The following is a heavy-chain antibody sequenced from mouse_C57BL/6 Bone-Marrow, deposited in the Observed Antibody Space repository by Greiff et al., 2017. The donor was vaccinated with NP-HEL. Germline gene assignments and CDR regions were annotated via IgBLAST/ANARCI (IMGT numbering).Heavy chain of an antibody. Sequence: EVKLVESGGGLVQPGGSLKLSCAASGFTFSDYGMAWVRQAPRQGPEWVAFISNLAYSIYYADTVTGRFTISRENAKNTLYLEMSSLRSEDTAMYYCARQTPRTVDYAMDYWGQGTSVTVSS. CDR2: ISNLAYSI. D-gene: IGHD1-1*01. CDR1: GFTFSDYG. CDR3: ARQTPRTVDYAMDY. V-gene: IGHV5-15*01. J-gene: IGHJ4*01.